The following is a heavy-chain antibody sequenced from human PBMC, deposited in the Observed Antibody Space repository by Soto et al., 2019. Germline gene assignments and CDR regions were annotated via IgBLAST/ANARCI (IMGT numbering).Heavy chain of an antibody. V-gene: IGHV4-31*03. CDR3: ARVNPNWSDAFDI. J-gene: IGHJ3*02. CDR1: GGSVTSDEDY. D-gene: IGHD1-1*01. Sequence: SETLSLTCTVSGGSVTSDEDYWSWIRQHPGKGLEWIGYIYYSGSTYYNPSLKSRVTISVDTSKNQFSLKLSSVTAADTAVYYCARVNPNWSDAFDIWGQGTMVTVSS. CDR2: IYYSGST.